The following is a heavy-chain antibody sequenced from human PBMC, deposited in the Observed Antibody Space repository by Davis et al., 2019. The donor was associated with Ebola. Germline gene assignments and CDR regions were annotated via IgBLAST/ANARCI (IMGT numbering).Heavy chain of an antibody. D-gene: IGHD1-7*01. V-gene: IGHV3-30*18. J-gene: IGHJ6*02. CDR2: ISNDGSYK. CDR3: AKLILSGTTRYYYYGMDV. CDR1: GFTFSSYG. Sequence: GESLKISCAASGFTFSSYGIHWVRQAPGKGLEWVAVISNDGSYKYYAESLKGRLTLSRDNSKNTVYLQMDSLRPEDSATYYCAKLILSGTTRYYYYGMDVWGQGTTVIVSS.